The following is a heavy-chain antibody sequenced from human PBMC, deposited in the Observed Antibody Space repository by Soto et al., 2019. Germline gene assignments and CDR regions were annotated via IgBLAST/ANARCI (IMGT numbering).Heavy chain of an antibody. Sequence: GGSLRLSCAASGFRFNNYWMTWVRQAPGKGLEWVANINQVGSEKYYVDSVRGRFTISRDNAKNSLYLEMRSLRAEDTALYYCARSRGWLDDYWGQGTLVTVSS. V-gene: IGHV3-7*05. CDR2: INQVGSEK. CDR3: ARSRGWLDDY. CDR1: GFRFNNYW. D-gene: IGHD3-22*01. J-gene: IGHJ4*02.